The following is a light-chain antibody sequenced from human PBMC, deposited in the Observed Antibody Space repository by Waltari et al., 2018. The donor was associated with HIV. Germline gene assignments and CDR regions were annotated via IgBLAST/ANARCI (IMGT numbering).Light chain of an antibody. CDR2: ETT. V-gene: IGLV3-25*03. Sequence: SYELTQSPSVSVSPGQTARIACFGESVSKENVNWNQWMTGKAPVMVIYETTKRSSRMSGRFSASRSWTTATLTITGVRTEDEADYFCQSADTSPSKAIFGGGTK. CDR1: SVSKEN. J-gene: IGLJ2*01. CDR3: QSADTSPSKAI.